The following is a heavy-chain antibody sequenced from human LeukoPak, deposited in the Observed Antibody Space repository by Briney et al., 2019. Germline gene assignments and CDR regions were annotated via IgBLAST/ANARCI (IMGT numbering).Heavy chain of an antibody. V-gene: IGHV4-30-2*01. CDR1: GGSISSGGYS. CDR3: ARGGAGDCSSTSCYHGYYFDY. D-gene: IGHD2-2*01. CDR2: IYHSGST. Sequence: SQTLSLTCAVSGGSISSGGYSWSWIRQPPGKGLEWIGYIYHSGSTYYNPSLKSRVTISVDRSKNQFSLKLSSVTAADTAVYYCARGGAGDCSSTSCYHGYYFDYWGQGTLVTVSS. J-gene: IGHJ4*02.